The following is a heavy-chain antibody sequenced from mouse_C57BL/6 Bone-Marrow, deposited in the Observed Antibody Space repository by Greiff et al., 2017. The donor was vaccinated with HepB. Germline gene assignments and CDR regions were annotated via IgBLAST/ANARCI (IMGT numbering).Heavy chain of an antibody. CDR3: ARGKDYGSSYGYWYFDV. CDR2: IYPGSGST. Sequence: VKLQQPGAELVKPGASVKMSCKASGYTFTSYWITWVKQRPGQGLEWIGDIYPGSGSTNYNEKFKSKATLTVDTSSSTAYMQLSSLTSEDSAVYYCARGKDYGSSYGYWYFDVWGTGTTVTVSS. J-gene: IGHJ1*03. V-gene: IGHV1-55*01. CDR1: GYTFTSYW. D-gene: IGHD1-1*01.